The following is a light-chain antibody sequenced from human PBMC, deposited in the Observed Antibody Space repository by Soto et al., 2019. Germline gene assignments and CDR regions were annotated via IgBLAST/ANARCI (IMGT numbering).Light chain of an antibody. V-gene: IGKV3-15*01. J-gene: IGKJ1*01. CDR1: QSVGSN. CDR2: GAS. CDR3: QQYSNWPPGT. Sequence: EIVMTQSPATLSVSPGERATLSYRASQSVGSNLAWYQQKPGQAPRLLIYGASTRATGIPARFSGSGSGTEFTLTISSLQSEDFAVYYCQQYSNWPPGTFGQGTKVEIK.